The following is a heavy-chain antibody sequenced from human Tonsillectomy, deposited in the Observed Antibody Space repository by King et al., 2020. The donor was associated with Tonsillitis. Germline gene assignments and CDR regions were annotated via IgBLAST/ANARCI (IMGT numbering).Heavy chain of an antibody. CDR1: GFTFSSYG. D-gene: IGHD6-19*01. CDR3: ARDANLQWQGWFDP. CDR2: IWYDGSNK. V-gene: IGHV3-33*01. J-gene: IGHJ5*02. Sequence: VQLVESGGGVVQPGRSLRLSCAASGFTFSSYGMHWVRQAPGKGLEWVAVIWYDGSNKYYGDSVKGRFTISRDNSKNTLYLQMNSLRAEDTAVYYCARDANLQWQGWFDPWGQGTLVTVSS.